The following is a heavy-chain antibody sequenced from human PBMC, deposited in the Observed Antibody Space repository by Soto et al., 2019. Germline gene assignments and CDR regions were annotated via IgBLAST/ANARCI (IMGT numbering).Heavy chain of an antibody. CDR1: GYTFTGYF. V-gene: IGHV1-2*02. D-gene: IGHD6-6*01. Sequence: ASVKVSCKASGYTFTGYFIHWVRQAPGQGLEWMGWINPNSGGTNYPQTFQGRVTMTRDTSIGTAYMEPNRLRSDDTAVYYCARIHTYSVSSPLDYWGQGTLVTVSS. J-gene: IGHJ4*02. CDR2: INPNSGGT. CDR3: ARIHTYSVSSPLDY.